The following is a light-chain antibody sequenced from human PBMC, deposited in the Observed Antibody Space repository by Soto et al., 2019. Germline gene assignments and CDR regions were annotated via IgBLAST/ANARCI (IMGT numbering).Light chain of an antibody. CDR3: QQYGTPPQT. CDR1: QSVSSSY. Sequence: EIVLTQSPGTLSLSPGERATLSCRASQSVSSSYLTWFQQKPGQTPRLLIYDASTRATGIPDRFSGSGSGTDFTLTISRLEPEDFAVYYCQQYGTPPQTFGQGTKVDIK. CDR2: DAS. J-gene: IGKJ1*01. V-gene: IGKV3-20*01.